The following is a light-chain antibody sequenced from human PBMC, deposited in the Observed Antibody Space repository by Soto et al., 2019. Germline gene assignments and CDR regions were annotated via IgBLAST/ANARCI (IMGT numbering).Light chain of an antibody. CDR3: SSYTSSNTHV. V-gene: IGLV2-14*03. Sequence: QSVLTQPASVSGSPGQSITISCTGKSSDVGGYNFVSWFQQQAGRAPKLMIYEVSERPSGVSNRFSGSKSGNTASLTISGLQAEDEGDYYCSSYTSSNTHVFGTGTKLTVL. CDR1: SSDVGGYNF. CDR2: EVS. J-gene: IGLJ1*01.